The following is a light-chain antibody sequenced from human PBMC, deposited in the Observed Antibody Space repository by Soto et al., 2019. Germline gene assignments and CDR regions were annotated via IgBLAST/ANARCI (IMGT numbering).Light chain of an antibody. V-gene: IGKV3-15*01. CDR3: QQYNNCPPWT. CDR2: GAS. Sequence: EIVMTQSPATLSVSPGERATLSCRASQSVSSNLAWYQQKPGQAPRLLIYGASTRATGIPARFSGSGSGTEVTLTISSLQYEDFAVYYCQQYNNCPPWTFGQGTKVEIK. J-gene: IGKJ1*01. CDR1: QSVSSN.